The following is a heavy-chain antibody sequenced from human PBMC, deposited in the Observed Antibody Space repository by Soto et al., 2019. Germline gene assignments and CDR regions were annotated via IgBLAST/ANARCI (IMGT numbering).Heavy chain of an antibody. CDR3: AAWSCSNWFDY. Sequence: EVQLVESGGDLVQPGGSLRLSCAASGFSISTYWMGWVRQSPRRGLEWVANIKYDDSEKPYADSVEGRFTISRDNAKNTLYLQMSSLRVEDTAVYYCAAWSCSNWFDYWGPGTLVTVSS. D-gene: IGHD6-13*01. J-gene: IGHJ4*02. CDR1: GFSISTYW. V-gene: IGHV3-7*05. CDR2: IKYDDSEK.